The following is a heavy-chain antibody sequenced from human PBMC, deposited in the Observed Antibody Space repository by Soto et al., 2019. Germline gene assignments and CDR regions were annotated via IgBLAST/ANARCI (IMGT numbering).Heavy chain of an antibody. CDR2: ISYDGSNK. V-gene: IGHV3-30-3*01. Sequence: PGGSLRLSCAASGFTFSSYAIHWVRQAPGKGLEWVAVISYDGSNKYYADSVKGRFTISRDNSKNTLYLQMNSLRAEDTAVYYCAREVYDYGDYGGGGYYYYGMDVWGQGTTVTVSS. CDR1: GFTFSSYA. CDR3: AREVYDYGDYGGGGYYYYGMDV. J-gene: IGHJ6*02. D-gene: IGHD4-17*01.